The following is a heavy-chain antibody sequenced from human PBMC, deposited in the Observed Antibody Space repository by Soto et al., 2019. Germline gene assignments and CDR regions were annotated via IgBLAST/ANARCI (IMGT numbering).Heavy chain of an antibody. CDR1: GYTFTGYY. D-gene: IGHD4-4*01. V-gene: IGHV1-2*02. CDR2: INPNSGGT. J-gene: IGHJ5*02. Sequence: ASVKVSCKASGYTFTGYYMHWVRQAPGQGLEWMGWINPNSGGTNYAQKFQGRVTMTRDTSISTAYMELSRLRSDDTAAYYCARVRGGLHPQLHFVPWGQGALVTVSS. CDR3: ARVRGGLHPQLHFVP.